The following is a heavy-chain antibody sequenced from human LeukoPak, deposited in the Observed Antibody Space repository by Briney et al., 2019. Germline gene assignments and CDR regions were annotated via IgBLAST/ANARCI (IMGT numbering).Heavy chain of an antibody. CDR2: ISTSSSYI. J-gene: IGHJ4*02. V-gene: IGHV3-21*01. D-gene: IGHD2-15*01. CDR1: GFIFSSYS. Sequence: GGSLRLSCAASGFIFSSYSMNWVRQAPGQGLEWVSSISTSSSYIYYADSVKGRFTISRDNAKNSLYLQMNSLRAEDTAVYYCARDRETLGYCSGDSCGSFDYWGQGTLVTVSS. CDR3: ARDRETLGYCSGDSCGSFDY.